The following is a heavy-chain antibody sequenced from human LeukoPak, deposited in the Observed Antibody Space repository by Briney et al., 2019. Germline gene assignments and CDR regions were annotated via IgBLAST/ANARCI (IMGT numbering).Heavy chain of an antibody. CDR3: ARDTYDSSGYYAHLAY. V-gene: IGHV3-7*01. J-gene: IGHJ4*02. Sequence: PGGSLRLSCAASGFTFSSYWMSWVRQAPGKGLEWVANMKQDGSEKYYVDSVKGRFTISRDNAKNSLYLQMSSLRAEDTAVYYCARDTYDSSGYYAHLAYWGQGTLVTVSS. CDR1: GFTFSSYW. D-gene: IGHD3-22*01. CDR2: MKQDGSEK.